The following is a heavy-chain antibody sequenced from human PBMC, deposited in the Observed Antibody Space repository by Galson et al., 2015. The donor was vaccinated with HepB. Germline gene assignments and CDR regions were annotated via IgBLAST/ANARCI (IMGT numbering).Heavy chain of an antibody. CDR2: SRKRDYGGRT. V-gene: IGHV3-49*03. CDR3: TRARDAYNWDAFDI. D-gene: IGHD5-24*01. J-gene: IGHJ3*02. CDR1: GFIFGDYA. Sequence: CAASGFIFGDYAMSWFRQAPGKGLEWVGLSRKRDYGGRTEIAASVKGRFSISRDYSNNIAYLQMNSLYSEDTALYYCTRARDAYNWDAFDIWGQGTMVTVSS.